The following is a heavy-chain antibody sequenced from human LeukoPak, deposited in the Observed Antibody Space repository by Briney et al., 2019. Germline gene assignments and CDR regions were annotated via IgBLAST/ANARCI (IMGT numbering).Heavy chain of an antibody. CDR1: RFTFNTYL. CDR2: ISYDGTNK. V-gene: IGHV3-30-3*01. Sequence: GRTLRLSCAASRFTFNTYLMHWVRQAPGKGLEWVAVISYDGTNKYYADSVKGRFTIFRDNSQNTLYLQMNSLRREDSAVYYCTRNTGDYTPFDFWGQGTLLPVFS. CDR3: TRNTGDYTPFDF. D-gene: IGHD7-27*01. J-gene: IGHJ4*02.